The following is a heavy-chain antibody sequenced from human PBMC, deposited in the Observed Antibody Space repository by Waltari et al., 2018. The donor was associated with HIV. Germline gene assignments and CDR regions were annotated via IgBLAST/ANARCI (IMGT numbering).Heavy chain of an antibody. J-gene: IGHJ1*01. CDR3: ARGPHTSIFGVVKYFQP. Sequence: VQLQQWGTGRLMPPETLSLTCAVYGGSFNGYSWTWIRQSQGNGLEWIGEVDYSRDTNYNPSLKSRLTISVDTSKNQFSLKLTSMTTADTGLYYCARGPHTSIFGVVKYFQPWGQGTLVTVSS. V-gene: IGHV4-34*02. CDR2: VDYSRDT. CDR1: GGSFNGYS. D-gene: IGHD3-3*01.